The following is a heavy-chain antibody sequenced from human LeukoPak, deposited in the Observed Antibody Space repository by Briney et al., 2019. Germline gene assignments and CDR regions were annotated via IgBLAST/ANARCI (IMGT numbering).Heavy chain of an antibody. CDR1: GFSFSDHY. V-gene: IGHV3-53*01. Sequence: GGSLRLSCAASGFSFSDHYMDWVRQAPGKGLEWVSVIYSGGSTYYLDSVKGRFTISRDNSKNTLYLQMNSLRAEDTAVYYCARSGSDYYGMDVWGQGTTATVSS. J-gene: IGHJ6*02. CDR3: ARSGSDYYGMDV. D-gene: IGHD5-12*01. CDR2: IYSGGST.